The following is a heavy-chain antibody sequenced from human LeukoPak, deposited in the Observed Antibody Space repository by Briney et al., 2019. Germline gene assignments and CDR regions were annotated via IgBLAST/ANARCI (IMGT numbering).Heavy chain of an antibody. J-gene: IGHJ6*02. CDR3: ARAQYSSSWYWGYYYYYGMDV. V-gene: IGHV1-46*01. CDR2: INPSGGST. CDR1: GYSLTTYY. Sequence: ASVKVSYKASGYSLTTYYMHWVRQAPGQGLEWMAIINPSGGSTNYAQKFQGRVTITADESTSTAYMELSSLRSEDTAVYYCARAQYSSSWYWGYYYYYGMDVWGQGATVTVSS. D-gene: IGHD6-13*01.